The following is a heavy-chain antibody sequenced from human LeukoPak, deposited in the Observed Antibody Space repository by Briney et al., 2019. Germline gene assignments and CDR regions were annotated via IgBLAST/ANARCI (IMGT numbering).Heavy chain of an antibody. CDR1: GFTFSSYA. V-gene: IGHV3-23*01. J-gene: IGHJ4*02. Sequence: PGGSLRLSCAASGFTFSSYAMSWVRQAPGKGLEWVSAISGSGGSTYYADSVKGRFTISRDNSKNTLYLQMNSLRAEDTAVYYCAKVFQTIQSPPTSFDYWGQGTLVTVSS. D-gene: IGHD4/OR15-4a*01. CDR2: ISGSGGST. CDR3: AKVFQTIQSPPTSFDY.